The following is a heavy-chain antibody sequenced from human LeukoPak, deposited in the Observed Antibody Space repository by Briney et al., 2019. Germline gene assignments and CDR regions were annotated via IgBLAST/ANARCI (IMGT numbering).Heavy chain of an antibody. J-gene: IGHJ4*02. V-gene: IGHV3-23*01. CDR2: ISDRGDST. Sequence: GGSLRLSCAASGFTFSSYAMTWVRQAPGKGLEWVSSISDRGDSTYYADSVKGRFTISRANAENTLYLHLNSLRAEDTAVYYCAREGAIATPLASTGNDYWGQGTLVTVSA. CDR1: GFTFSSYA. D-gene: IGHD3-3*02. CDR3: AREGAIATPLASTGNDY.